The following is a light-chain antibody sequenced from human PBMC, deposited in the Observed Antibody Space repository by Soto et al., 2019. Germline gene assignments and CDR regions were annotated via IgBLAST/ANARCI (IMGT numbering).Light chain of an antibody. Sequence: QSVLTQPAPVSGSPGQSITISCTGTSSDVGGYDYVSWYQLHPGKAPKLMVFEVSNRPSGVSYRFSGSKSGNTASLTISGLQAEDEADYFCSSYSISTAYLFGTGTKAPS. CDR2: EVS. V-gene: IGLV2-14*01. J-gene: IGLJ1*01. CDR1: SSDVGGYDY. CDR3: SSYSISTAYL.